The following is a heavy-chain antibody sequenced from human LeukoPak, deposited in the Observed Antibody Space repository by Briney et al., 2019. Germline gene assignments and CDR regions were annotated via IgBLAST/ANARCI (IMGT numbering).Heavy chain of an antibody. CDR2: IIPIFGTA. CDR1: GGTFSSYA. D-gene: IGHD2-2*01. Sequence: GASVKVSCKASGGTFSSYAISWVRQAPGQGLEWMGGIIPIFGTANYAQKFQGRVTITADESTSTAYMELSSLRSEDTAVYYCGRVVPAARGYYYYGMDVWGQGTTVTVSS. V-gene: IGHV1-69*13. J-gene: IGHJ6*02. CDR3: GRVVPAARGYYYYGMDV.